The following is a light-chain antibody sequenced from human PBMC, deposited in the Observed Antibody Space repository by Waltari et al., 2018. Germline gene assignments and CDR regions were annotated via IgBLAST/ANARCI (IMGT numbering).Light chain of an antibody. CDR1: QSINRS. Sequence: IVLTQSPGTLSLSPGERVTLSCRARQSINRSLAWYQQKPGQAPRLRIYGASIRATGIPDRVSGSGSGTDFTITISSLEPEDFAVYFCQHYVRLPATFGQGTKVEIK. J-gene: IGKJ1*01. CDR3: QHYVRLPAT. CDR2: GAS. V-gene: IGKV3-20*01.